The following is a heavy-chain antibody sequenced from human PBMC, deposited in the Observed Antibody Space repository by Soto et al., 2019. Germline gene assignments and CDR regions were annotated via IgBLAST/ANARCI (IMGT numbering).Heavy chain of an antibody. V-gene: IGHV5-10-1*01. D-gene: IGHD6-13*01. Sequence: GESLKISFKGSGYSFTSYWISLVRQIPGKGLEWMGRIDPSDSYTRYSPSFQGHVTISADKSISTAYLQWSSLKASDTAMYYCERHVQQMALRDWFDPWGQGTLVTVSS. CDR3: ERHVQQMALRDWFDP. CDR2: IDPSDSYT. CDR1: GYSFTSYW. J-gene: IGHJ5*02.